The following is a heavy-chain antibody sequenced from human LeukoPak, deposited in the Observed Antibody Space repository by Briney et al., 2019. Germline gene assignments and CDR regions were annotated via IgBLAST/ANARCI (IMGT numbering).Heavy chain of an antibody. D-gene: IGHD2-15*01. J-gene: IGHJ4*02. CDR2: ISGSGGST. CDR1: GFTFSSYA. V-gene: IGHV3-23*01. Sequence: GGSLRLSCAASGFTFSSYAMSWVRQAPGKGLEWVSAISGSGGSTYYADSVKGRFTISRDNSKNTLYLQMNSLRAEDTAVYCCAKDQDIVVVVAATPADYWGQGTLVTVSS. CDR3: AKDQDIVVVVAATPADY.